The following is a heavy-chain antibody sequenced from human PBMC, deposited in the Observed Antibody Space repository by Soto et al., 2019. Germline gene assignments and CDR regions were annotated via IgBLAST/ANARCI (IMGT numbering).Heavy chain of an antibody. CDR3: AREARDYDILTGYYKPYGMDV. Sequence: ASVKVSCKASGYTFTGYYMHWVRQAPGQGLEWMGWINPSSGGTNYAQKFQGWVTMTRDTSISTAYMELSRLRSDDTAVYYCAREARDYDILTGYYKPYGMDVWGQGTTVTVSS. CDR2: INPSSGGT. V-gene: IGHV1-2*04. CDR1: GYTFTGYY. D-gene: IGHD3-9*01. J-gene: IGHJ6*02.